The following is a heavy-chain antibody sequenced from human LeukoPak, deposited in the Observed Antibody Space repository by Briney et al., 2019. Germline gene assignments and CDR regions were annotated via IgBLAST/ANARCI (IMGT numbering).Heavy chain of an antibody. CDR3: ARVYYDYVWGSYRSYHFDY. Sequence: ASVKVSCKASGYTFTSYDINWVRQAPGQGLEWMGWINTNTGNPTYAQGFTGRFVFSLDTSVSTAYLQISSLKAEDTAVYYCARVYYDYVWGSYRSYHFDYWGQGTLVTVSS. D-gene: IGHD3-16*02. CDR1: GYTFTSYD. V-gene: IGHV7-4-1*02. CDR2: INTNTGNP. J-gene: IGHJ4*02.